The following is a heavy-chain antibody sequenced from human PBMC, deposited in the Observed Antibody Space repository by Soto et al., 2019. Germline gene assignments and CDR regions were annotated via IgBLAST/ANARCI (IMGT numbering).Heavy chain of an antibody. CDR1: GFTFTSSP. D-gene: IGHD2-15*01. CDR2: IVVGSGNT. V-gene: IGHV1-58*01. Sequence: GASVKVTCKASGFTFTSSPVQWVLQARGQRLEWIGWIVVGSGNTNYAQKFQERVTITRDMSTSTAYMELSSLRSEDTAVYYCAAERLAAYYYYGMDVWGQGTTVTVSS. J-gene: IGHJ6*02. CDR3: AAERLAAYYYYGMDV.